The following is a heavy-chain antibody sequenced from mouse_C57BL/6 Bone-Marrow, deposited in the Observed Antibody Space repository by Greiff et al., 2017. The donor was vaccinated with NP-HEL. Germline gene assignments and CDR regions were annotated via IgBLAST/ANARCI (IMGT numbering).Heavy chain of an antibody. CDR3: TGFYYYGSSDFDY. Sequence: EVKLQESGAELVRPGASVKLSCTASGFNIKDDYMHWVKQRPEQGLEWIGWIDPENGDTEYASKFQGKATITADTSSNTAYLQLSSLTSEDTAVYYCTGFYYYGSSDFDYWGQGTTLTVSS. CDR1: GFNIKDDY. CDR2: IDPENGDT. J-gene: IGHJ2*01. D-gene: IGHD1-1*01. V-gene: IGHV14-4*01.